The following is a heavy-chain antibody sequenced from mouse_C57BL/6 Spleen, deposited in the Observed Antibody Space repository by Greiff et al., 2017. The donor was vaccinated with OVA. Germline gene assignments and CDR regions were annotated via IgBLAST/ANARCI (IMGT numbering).Heavy chain of an antibody. J-gene: IGHJ2*01. CDR1: GYSITSGYY. CDR3: ASCDGYSYFDY. D-gene: IGHD2-3*01. CDR2: ISYDGSN. Sequence: EVHLVESGPGLVKPSQSLSLTCSVTGYSITSGYYWNWIRQFPGNKLEWMGYISYDGSNNYNPSLKNRISITRDTAKNQFFLKLNSVTTEDTATYYCASCDGYSYFDYWGQGTTLTVSS. V-gene: IGHV3-6*01.